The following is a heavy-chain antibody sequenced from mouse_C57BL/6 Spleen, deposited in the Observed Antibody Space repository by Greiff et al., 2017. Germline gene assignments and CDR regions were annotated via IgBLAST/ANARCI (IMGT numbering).Heavy chain of an antibody. CDR3: ARRGSSGYTLFFDY. J-gene: IGHJ2*01. Sequence: QVQLKQSGAELMKPGASVKLSCKATGYTFTGYWIEWVKQRPGHGLEWIGEILPGSGSTNYNEKFKGKATFTADTSSNTAYMQLSSLTTGDSAIYYCARRGSSGYTLFFDYWGQGTTLTVSS. D-gene: IGHD3-2*02. V-gene: IGHV1-9*01. CDR1: GYTFTGYW. CDR2: ILPGSGST.